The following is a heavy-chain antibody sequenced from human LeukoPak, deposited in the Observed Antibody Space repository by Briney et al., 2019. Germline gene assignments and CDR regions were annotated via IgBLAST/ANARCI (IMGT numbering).Heavy chain of an antibody. Sequence: GGSLRLSCAAPGVTSSRKTMNGVRQAPGKGLEWVSYISSDGGTIYYADSVRGRFTISRDNAKNSLYLQMNSLRDEDTAVYYCARDNGMTSGWYAGRIDYYYGMEVRGPGTTVTVSS. D-gene: IGHD6-19*01. V-gene: IGHV3-48*02. CDR1: GVTSSRKT. CDR3: ARDNGMTSGWYAGRIDYYYGMEV. CDR2: ISSDGGTI. J-gene: IGHJ6*02.